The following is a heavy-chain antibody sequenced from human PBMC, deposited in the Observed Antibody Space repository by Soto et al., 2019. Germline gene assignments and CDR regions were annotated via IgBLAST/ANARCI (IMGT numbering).Heavy chain of an antibody. J-gene: IGHJ4*02. CDR2: ISAHNGNT. Sequence: QVHLVQSGAEVKKPGASVQVSCKGSVYAFTTYGITWVRQAPGQGLEWMGWISAHNGNTNYAQKLQGRVTVTRDTSTSTAYMELRSLRSDDTAVYYCARGRYGDYWGQGALVTVSS. CDR3: ARGRYGDY. D-gene: IGHD1-1*01. V-gene: IGHV1-18*01. CDR1: VYAFTTYG.